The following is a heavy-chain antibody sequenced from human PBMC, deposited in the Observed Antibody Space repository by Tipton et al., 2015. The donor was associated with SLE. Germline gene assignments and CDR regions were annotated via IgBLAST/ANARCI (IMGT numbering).Heavy chain of an antibody. D-gene: IGHD2-21*01. Sequence: TLSLTCTVSGASISSSSYYWGWTRQPPGKGLEWIGSIYYSGSTYYNPSLKSRVTISVDTSKNQFSLKLSSVTVADTAVYYCAREGQSNSEGSFDFWGQGTLVTVSS. CDR2: IYYSGST. V-gene: IGHV4-39*07. CDR3: AREGQSNSEGSFDF. J-gene: IGHJ4*02. CDR1: GASISSSSYY.